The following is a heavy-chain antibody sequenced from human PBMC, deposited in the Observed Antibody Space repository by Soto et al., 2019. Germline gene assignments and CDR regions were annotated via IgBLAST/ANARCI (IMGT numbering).Heavy chain of an antibody. V-gene: IGHV3-23*01. CDR2: ISGSGGST. CDR3: AKNCGGNCYSTSRIVFQH. CDR1: GFTFSSYA. Sequence: GGSLRLSCAASGFTFSSYAMNWVRQAPGKGLEWVSAISGSGGSTYYADFVKGRSTISRDDSKNTVYLQVNSLRGEDTAVYYCAKNCGGNCYSTSRIVFQHWGQGTQVTVSS. J-gene: IGHJ1*01. D-gene: IGHD2-21*01.